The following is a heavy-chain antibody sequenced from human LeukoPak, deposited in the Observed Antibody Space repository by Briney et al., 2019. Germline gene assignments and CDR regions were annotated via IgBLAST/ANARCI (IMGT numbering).Heavy chain of an antibody. Sequence: GGTLRLSCAASGNYWMHWVRQAPGKGLVWVSHINSDGSWTSYADSVKGRFTISKDNAKNTVYLQMNNLRAEDTAVYYCVSFYETYWGRGTLVTVSS. V-gene: IGHV3-74*01. J-gene: IGHJ4*02. D-gene: IGHD2-2*01. CDR1: GNYW. CDR2: INSDGSWT. CDR3: VSFYETY.